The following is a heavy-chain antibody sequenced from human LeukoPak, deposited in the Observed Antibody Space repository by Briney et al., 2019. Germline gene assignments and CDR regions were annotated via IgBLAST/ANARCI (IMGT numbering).Heavy chain of an antibody. D-gene: IGHD3-22*01. CDR2: IYTSGST. Sequence: SETLSLTCTVSGGSISSYYWSWIRQPAGKGLEWIGRIYTSGSTNYNPSLRSRVTISVKTSKNQFSLKLSSVTAADTAVYYCARVTGYMIEDYFDYWGQGTLVTVSS. V-gene: IGHV4-4*07. CDR1: GGSISSYY. J-gene: IGHJ4*02. CDR3: ARVTGYMIEDYFDY.